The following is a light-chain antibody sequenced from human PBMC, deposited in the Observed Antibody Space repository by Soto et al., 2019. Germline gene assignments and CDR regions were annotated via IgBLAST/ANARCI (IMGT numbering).Light chain of an antibody. CDR3: QLWDSSSDHQV. J-gene: IGLJ3*02. V-gene: IGLV3-21*04. Sequence: SYELTQPPSLSVAPGKTARITCGGNNIGSKSVHWYQQKPGQAPVLVIYYDSDRPSGIPERFSGSNSGNTATLTISRVEAGDEADYYCQLWDSSSDHQVFGGGTKVTVL. CDR2: YDS. CDR1: NIGSKS.